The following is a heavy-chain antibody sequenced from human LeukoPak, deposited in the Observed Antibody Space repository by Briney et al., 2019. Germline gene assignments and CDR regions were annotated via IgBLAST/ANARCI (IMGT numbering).Heavy chain of an antibody. CDR2: IYHDGNT. CDR3: ARDQRSAGTVLDY. J-gene: IGHJ4*02. Sequence: SESLSLTCGASGYSISSCYYWCLIRQPAGELEELSAIIYHDGNTYSNPSLKRRVTISVDPSNNQVSMKLTSVTAADGGVYYCARDQRSAGTVLDYWGQGMSVTVSS. CDR1: GYSISSCYY. D-gene: IGHD2-15*01. V-gene: IGHV4-38-2*02.